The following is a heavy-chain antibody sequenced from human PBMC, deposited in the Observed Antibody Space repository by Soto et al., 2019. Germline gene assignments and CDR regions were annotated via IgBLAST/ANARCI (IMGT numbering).Heavy chain of an antibody. CDR1: GYILTGYS. CDR2: IDPNSGAT. J-gene: IGHJ6*02. D-gene: IGHD5-18*01. V-gene: IGHV1-2*02. Sequence: QVYLVQSGAEVRRPGASVKVSCTAFGYILTGYSLHWVRQAPGQGLEWMGWIDPNSGATNSAERFHGRVSMTRDTSISAAYMELRRLRSDDTAVYYSARGYGSSPNMELRFGMDVLGQVTTISVSS. CDR3: ARGYGSSPNMELRFGMDV.